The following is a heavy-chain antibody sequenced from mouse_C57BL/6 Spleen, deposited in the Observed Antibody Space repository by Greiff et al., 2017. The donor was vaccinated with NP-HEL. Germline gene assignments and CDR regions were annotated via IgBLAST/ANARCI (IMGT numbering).Heavy chain of an antibody. CDR2: ISDGGSYT. V-gene: IGHV5-4*01. D-gene: IGHD2-4*01. CDR1: GFTFSSYA. J-gene: IGHJ2*01. CDR3: AREGIYYDYDGFDY. Sequence: EVQGVESGGGLVKPGGSLKLSCAASGFTFSSYAMSWVRQTPEKRLEWVATISDGGSYTYYPDNVKGRFTISRDNAKNNLYLQMSHLKSEDTAMYYCAREGIYYDYDGFDYWGQGTTLTVSS.